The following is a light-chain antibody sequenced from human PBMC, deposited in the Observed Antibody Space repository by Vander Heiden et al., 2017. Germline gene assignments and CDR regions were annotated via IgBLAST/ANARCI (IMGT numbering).Light chain of an antibody. CDR1: SLRSYY. J-gene: IGLJ3*02. CDR3: NSRDSSGNHLV. CDR2: GKN. Sequence: SSALTQDPAVSVSLGQTVRITCQGDSLRSYYASWYQQKPGQAPVLVIYGKNNQPSGIPDRFSGSSSGNTASLTITGAQAEDEADYYCNSRDSSGNHLVFGGGTKLTVL. V-gene: IGLV3-19*01.